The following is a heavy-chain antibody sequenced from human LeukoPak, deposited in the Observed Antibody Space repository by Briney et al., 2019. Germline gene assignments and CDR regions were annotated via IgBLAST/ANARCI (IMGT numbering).Heavy chain of an antibody. D-gene: IGHD6-19*01. CDR1: GFTFSRYW. J-gene: IGHJ4*02. CDR3: AKESEQWLALNFDY. CDR2: ISGSGGST. V-gene: IGHV3-23*01. Sequence: PGGSLRLSCAVSGFTFSRYWMSWVRQAPGKGLEWVSAISGSGGSTYYADSVKGRFTISRDNSKNTLYLQMDSLRAEDTAVYYCAKESEQWLALNFDYWGQGTLVTVSS.